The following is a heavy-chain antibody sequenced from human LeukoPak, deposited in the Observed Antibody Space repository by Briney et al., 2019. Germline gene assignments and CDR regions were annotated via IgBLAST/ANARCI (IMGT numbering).Heavy chain of an antibody. V-gene: IGHV3-7*01. CDR3: AREPSITGTTWAYYYMDV. CDR2: MKQDGSEK. Sequence: GGSLRLSCAASGFTFSSYWMSWVRQAPGKGLEWVANMKQDGSEKYYVDSVKGRFTISRDNAKNSLYLQMNSLRAEDTAVYYCAREPSITGTTWAYYYMDVWGRGTTVTVSS. CDR1: GFTFSSYW. D-gene: IGHD1-7*01. J-gene: IGHJ6*03.